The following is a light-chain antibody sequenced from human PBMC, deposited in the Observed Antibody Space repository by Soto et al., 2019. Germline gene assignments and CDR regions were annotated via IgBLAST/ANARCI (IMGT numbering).Light chain of an antibody. CDR1: SSDIGDYNY. V-gene: IGLV2-14*03. Sequence: QSALTQPASVSGSPGQSITISCTGYSSDIGDYNYVSWYKQHPGKAPKLMIYDVSNRPSGVSNRFSGSKSGNTASLTISGLQAEDEADYYCSSYTSNNFVIFGGRTKLTVL. CDR2: DVS. J-gene: IGLJ2*01. CDR3: SSYTSNNFVI.